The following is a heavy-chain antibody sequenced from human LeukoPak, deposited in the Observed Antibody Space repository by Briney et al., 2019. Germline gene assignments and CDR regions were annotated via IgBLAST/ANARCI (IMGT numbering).Heavy chain of an antibody. CDR1: GFTFTNYG. J-gene: IGHJ4*02. Sequence: PGRSLRLSCAASGFTFTNYGFYWVRQAPGKGPEWVALIWYGGSKKYYADSVKGRFTISRDNSKNTLYLQMNSLRAEDTALYYCAIDAGNYDSGTSRFDYWGQGTLVTLSS. CDR3: AIDAGNYDSGTSRFDY. CDR2: IWYGGSKK. V-gene: IGHV3-33*01. D-gene: IGHD3-10*01.